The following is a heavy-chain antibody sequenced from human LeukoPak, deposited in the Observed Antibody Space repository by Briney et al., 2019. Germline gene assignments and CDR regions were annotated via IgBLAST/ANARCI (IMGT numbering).Heavy chain of an antibody. CDR3: TRRRYSSSSGAYYFDY. D-gene: IGHD6-6*01. CDR2: INTNTGNP. V-gene: IGHV7-4-1*02. J-gene: IGHJ4*02. Sequence: ASVKVSCKASGYTFTSYAMSWVRQAPGQGLEWMGRINTNTGNPTYAQGFTGRFVFSLDTSVSTAYLQISSLKAEDTAVYYCTRRRYSSSSGAYYFDYWGQGTLVTVSS. CDR1: GYTFTSYA.